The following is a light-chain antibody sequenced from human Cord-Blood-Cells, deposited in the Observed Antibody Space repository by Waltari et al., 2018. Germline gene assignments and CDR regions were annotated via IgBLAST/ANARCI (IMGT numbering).Light chain of an antibody. CDR1: QSVSSY. J-gene: IGKJ4*01. V-gene: IGKV3-11*01. CDR3: QQRSNWPPLT. Sequence: EIVLTQSPATLSLSPGERATLSCRASQSVSSYLAWYQQKPGQAPRLLLYDASNRATCIPARFSGSGSGTDFTLTISSLEPEDFAVYYCQQRSNWPPLTFGGGTKVEIK. CDR2: DAS.